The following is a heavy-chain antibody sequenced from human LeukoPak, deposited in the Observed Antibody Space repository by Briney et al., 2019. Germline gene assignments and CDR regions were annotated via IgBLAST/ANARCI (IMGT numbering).Heavy chain of an antibody. CDR2: ISSSSSYI. Sequence: GGSLRLSCAASGFTFSSYSMNWVRQAPGKGLEWASSISSSSSYIYYADSVKGRFTISRDNAKNSLYLQMNSLRAEDTAVYYCARDRLRFLTTPFDYWGQGTLVTVSS. CDR3: ARDRLRFLTTPFDY. CDR1: GFTFSSYS. V-gene: IGHV3-21*01. J-gene: IGHJ4*02. D-gene: IGHD3-3*01.